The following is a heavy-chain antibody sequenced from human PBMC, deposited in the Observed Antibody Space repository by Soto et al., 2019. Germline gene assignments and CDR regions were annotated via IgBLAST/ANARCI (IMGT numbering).Heavy chain of an antibody. CDR3: ARQQQLMFFDY. V-gene: IGHV4-39*01. J-gene: IGHJ4*02. Sequence: QLQLQESGPGLVKPSEHLYLTCTVSGGSISSSSYYWGWIRQPPGKGLEWIGSIYYSGSTYYNPSLKGRVTISVDTSKNQFSLKLSSVTAADTAVYYCARQQQLMFFDYWGQGTLVTVSS. CDR1: GGSISSSSYY. D-gene: IGHD6-13*01. CDR2: IYYSGST.